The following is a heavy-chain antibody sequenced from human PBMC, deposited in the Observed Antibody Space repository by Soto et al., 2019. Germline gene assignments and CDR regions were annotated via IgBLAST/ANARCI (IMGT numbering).Heavy chain of an antibody. CDR2: IIPIFGTA. V-gene: IGHV1-69*01. J-gene: IGHJ6*02. Sequence: QVQLVQSGAEVKKPGSSVKVSCKASGGTFSSYAISWVRQAPGQGLEWMGGIIPIFGTANYAQKFQGRVTITADESTSTAYMELSSLRSEDTAVYYCATRIRIFGVVTPRDYYYGMDVWGQGTTVTVSS. CDR1: GGTFSSYA. D-gene: IGHD3-3*01. CDR3: ATRIRIFGVVTPRDYYYGMDV.